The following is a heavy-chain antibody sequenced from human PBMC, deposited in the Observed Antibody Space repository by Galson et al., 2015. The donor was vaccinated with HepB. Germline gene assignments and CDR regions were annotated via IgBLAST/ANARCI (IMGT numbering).Heavy chain of an antibody. CDR2: ISYDGNNQ. CDR1: GFTFSSYG. D-gene: IGHD1-1*01. J-gene: IGHJ4*02. V-gene: IGHV3-30*18. CDR3: AKDLYQLAYHFDS. Sequence: SLRLSCAASGFTFSSYGLLWVRQAPGKGLEWVAVISYDGNNQYYADSVKGRFTISRDSSKSTLYLQMNSLRTEDTAVYYCAKDLYQLAYHFDSWGQGTLVTVSS.